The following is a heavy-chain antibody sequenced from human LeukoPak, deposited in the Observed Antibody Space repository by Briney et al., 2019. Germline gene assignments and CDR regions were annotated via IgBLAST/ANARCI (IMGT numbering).Heavy chain of an antibody. Sequence: ASVKVSCKASGYTFTSYAKNWVRQAPGQGLEWMGWINTNTGNPTYAQGFTGRFVFSLDTSVSTAYLQISSLKAEDTAVYYCARGWEVDYYDSSGYFDYWGQGTLVTVSS. V-gene: IGHV7-4-1*02. CDR1: GYTFTSYA. J-gene: IGHJ4*02. CDR3: ARGWEVDYYDSSGYFDY. D-gene: IGHD3-22*01. CDR2: INTNTGNP.